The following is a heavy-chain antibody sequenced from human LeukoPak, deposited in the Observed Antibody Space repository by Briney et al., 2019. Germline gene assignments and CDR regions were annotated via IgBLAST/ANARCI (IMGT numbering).Heavy chain of an antibody. CDR3: AKRGIAAASSFDS. V-gene: IGHV3-23*01. CDR1: RFTFSSYA. J-gene: IGHJ4*02. Sequence: GGSLRLSCAASRFTFSSYAMSWVRQAPGKGLEWVSTISGNGDYTFYADSVKGRFTISRDNSKNTLFLQMSSLRADDTAVYYCAKRGIAAASSFDSWGQGTLVTVSS. CDR2: ISGNGDYT. D-gene: IGHD6-13*01.